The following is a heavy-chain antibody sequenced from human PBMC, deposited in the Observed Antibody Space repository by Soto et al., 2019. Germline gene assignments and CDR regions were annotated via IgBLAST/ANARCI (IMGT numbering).Heavy chain of an antibody. D-gene: IGHD3-3*01. V-gene: IGHV1-69*13. CDR2: IIPIFGTA. CDR1: GGTFGSYA. Sequence: SVKVSFKASGGTFGSYAISWVRQAPGQGLEWMGGIIPIFGTANYAQKFQGRVTITADESTSTAYMELSSLRSEDTAVYYCARGPPDHITIFGVVLGWFDPWGQGTLVTVSS. CDR3: ARGPPDHITIFGVVLGWFDP. J-gene: IGHJ5*02.